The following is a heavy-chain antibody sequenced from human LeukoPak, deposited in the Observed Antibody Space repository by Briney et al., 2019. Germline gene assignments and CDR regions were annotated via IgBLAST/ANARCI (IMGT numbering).Heavy chain of an antibody. J-gene: IGHJ6*02. CDR3: ATMGYYDSSGYSPTRYYYGMDV. CDR2: MNPNSGNT. D-gene: IGHD3-22*01. Sequence: ASVKVSCKASGYTFTSYDINWVRQATGQGLEWMGWMNPNSGNTGYAQKFQGRVTMTRNTSISTAYMELSSLRSEDTAVYYCATMGYYDSSGYSPTRYYYGMDVWGQGTTVTVSS. V-gene: IGHV1-8*01. CDR1: GYTFTSYD.